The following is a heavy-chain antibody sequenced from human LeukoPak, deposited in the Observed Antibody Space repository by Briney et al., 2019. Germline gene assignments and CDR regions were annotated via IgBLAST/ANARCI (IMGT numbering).Heavy chain of an antibody. V-gene: IGHV1-69*05. J-gene: IGHJ5*02. CDR2: IIPIFGTA. D-gene: IGHD6-6*01. CDR3: ASWFSSPSSNWLDP. Sequence: SVKVSCKASGGTFSSYAISWVRQAPGQGLEWMGGIIPIFGTANYAQKFQGRVTITTDESTSTAYMELSSLRSEDTAVYYCASWFSSPSSNWLDPWGQGTLVTVSS. CDR1: GGTFSSYA.